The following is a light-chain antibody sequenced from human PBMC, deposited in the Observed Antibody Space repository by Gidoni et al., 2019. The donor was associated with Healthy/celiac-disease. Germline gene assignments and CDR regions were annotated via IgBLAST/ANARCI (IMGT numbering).Light chain of an antibody. V-gene: IGKV1-39*01. Sequence: DIQMTQSPSSLSASVGDRVPITCRASQRISSYLNWYQQKPENAPKLMIYAASSLQSGVPSRFSGSGSGTDFTLTISSLQPEDFATYYCQQSYSTLLTFGGGTKVEIK. CDR2: AAS. J-gene: IGKJ4*01. CDR3: QQSYSTLLT. CDR1: QRISSY.